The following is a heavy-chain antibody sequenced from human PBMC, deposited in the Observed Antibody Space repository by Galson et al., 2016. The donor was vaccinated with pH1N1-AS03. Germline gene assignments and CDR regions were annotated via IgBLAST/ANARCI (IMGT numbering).Heavy chain of an antibody. D-gene: IGHD2-15*01. CDR2: ISSSGTT. V-gene: IGHV4-39*07. CDR3: ARDEEVVVAATPLRSKRTFHYGMDV. CDR1: GDSVSGGTYY. J-gene: IGHJ6*02. Sequence: SETLSLTCTVSGDSVSGGTYYWAWVRQPPGKGLEWIGSISSSGTTHHNPSLRSRVTILIATSKRQVSLKLTSVTAADTAIYFCARDEEVVVAATPLRSKRTFHYGMDVWGQGTTVTVS.